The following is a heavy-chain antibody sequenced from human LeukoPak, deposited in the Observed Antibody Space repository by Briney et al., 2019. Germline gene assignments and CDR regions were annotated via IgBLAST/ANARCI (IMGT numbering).Heavy chain of an antibody. D-gene: IGHD5-18*01. J-gene: IGHJ4*02. Sequence: PSETLSLTCTVSGDSVSDYYWTWIRQPPGKRGEWIGYIYYRGSTNYNPSPKSRVTISVDTSKNQFSLKLTSVTAADTVVYYCARVQSGYSYGPFDYWGQGTLVTVSS. CDR3: ARVQSGYSYGPFDY. V-gene: IGHV4-59*02. CDR2: IYYRGST. CDR1: GDSVSDYY.